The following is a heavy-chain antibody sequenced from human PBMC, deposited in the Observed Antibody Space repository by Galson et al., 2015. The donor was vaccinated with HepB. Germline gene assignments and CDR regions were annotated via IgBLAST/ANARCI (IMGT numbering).Heavy chain of an antibody. CDR1: GFSFSSYA. CDR3: AKVDPTNVYYGSWMLLGPNDY. D-gene: IGHD3-10*01. CDR2: LSGGGDTP. V-gene: IGHV3-23*01. J-gene: IGHJ4*02. Sequence: SLRLSCAASGFSFSSYAMSWVRQAPGKGQEWVSALSGGGDTPSSADSVKGRFTISRDNSKSTLYLQMNSLSAEDTAVYYCAKVDPTNVYYGSWMLLGPNDYWGQGTLVTVSS.